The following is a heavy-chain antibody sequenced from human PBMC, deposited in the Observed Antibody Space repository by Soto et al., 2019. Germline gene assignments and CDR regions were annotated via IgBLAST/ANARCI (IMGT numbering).Heavy chain of an antibody. CDR2: IDLDDDK. CDR3: ARTPRYCSGGSCYPWAFDV. V-gene: IGHV2-70*10. CDR1: GFSLSSGGMC. J-gene: IGHJ3*01. D-gene: IGHD2-15*01. Sequence: SGPTLVNPTQTLTLTCTFSGFSLSSGGMCVSWIRQPPGKALEWIARIDLDDDKYYRRTLKTRLSISKDTSKNQVVLTMTNMDPVDTATYYCARTPRYCSGGSCYPWAFDVWGQGTEVTVSS.